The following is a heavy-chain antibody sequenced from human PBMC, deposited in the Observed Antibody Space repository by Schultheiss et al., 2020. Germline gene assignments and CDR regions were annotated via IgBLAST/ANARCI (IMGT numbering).Heavy chain of an antibody. J-gene: IGHJ4*02. CDR3: ARVDIVVVPAAMLDTIFGVVTPPDY. V-gene: IGHV3-21*01. D-gene: IGHD2-2*03. CDR1: GFTFSSYG. CDR2: ISSSSSYI. Sequence: GESLKISCAASGFTFSSYGMHWVRQAPGKGLEWVSSISSSSSYIYYADSVKGRFTISRDNAKNSLYLQMNSLRAEDTAVYYCARVDIVVVPAAMLDTIFGVVTPPDYWGQGTLVNVSS.